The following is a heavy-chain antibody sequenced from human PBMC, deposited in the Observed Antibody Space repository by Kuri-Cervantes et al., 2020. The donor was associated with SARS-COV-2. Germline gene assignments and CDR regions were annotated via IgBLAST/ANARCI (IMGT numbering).Heavy chain of an antibody. D-gene: IGHD3-22*01. CDR3: AHLEGYYDSSGYYDY. Sequence: GGSLRLSCAASGFTFSNAWMSWVRQAPGKGLEWVGRIKSKTDGGTTDYAAPVKGRFTISRDDSKNTLYLQMNSLKTEDTAVYYCAHLEGYYDSSGYYDYWGQGTLVTVSS. J-gene: IGHJ4*02. CDR2: IKSKTDGGTT. V-gene: IGHV3-15*01. CDR1: GFTFSNAW.